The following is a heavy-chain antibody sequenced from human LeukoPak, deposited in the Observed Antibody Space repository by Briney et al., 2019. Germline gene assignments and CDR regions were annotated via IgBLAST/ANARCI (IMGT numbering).Heavy chain of an antibody. V-gene: IGHV4-39*01. D-gene: IGHD3-3*01. Sequence: SETLSLTCIVSGGSISSSSYSWGWIRQPPGKGLEWIATIYYDGSTYYNPSLKSRVTISVDTSKNQFSLKLSSVTAADAAVYFCARITILSTNHFDYWGQGTLVTVSS. CDR1: GGSISSSSYS. CDR3: ARITILSTNHFDY. J-gene: IGHJ4*02. CDR2: IYYDGST.